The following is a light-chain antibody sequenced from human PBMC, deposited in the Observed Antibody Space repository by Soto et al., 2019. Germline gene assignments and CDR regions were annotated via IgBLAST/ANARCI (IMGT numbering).Light chain of an antibody. Sequence: DIQMTQSPSSLSASVGDRVTITCRTSQSISYYLNWYQQKPGKAPELLIYTASSLHSGVPSRFSGSGSGTDFTLTISSLQPEDFATYYCQQSYRVPRTFGQGTKVEI. J-gene: IGKJ1*01. V-gene: IGKV1-39*01. CDR1: QSISYY. CDR2: TAS. CDR3: QQSYRVPRT.